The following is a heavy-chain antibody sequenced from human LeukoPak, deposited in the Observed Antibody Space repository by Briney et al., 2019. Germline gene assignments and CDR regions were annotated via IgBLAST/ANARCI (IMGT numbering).Heavy chain of an antibody. CDR3: ARGLRYYYYYMDV. V-gene: IGHV4-4*09. CDR1: GGSMTNYY. CDR2: ISASGTT. J-gene: IGHJ6*03. Sequence: SETLSLTCTVSGGSMTNYYWNWIRQPPGKGLEWIGYISASGTTNYNPSLMSRVTVSVDTSKNQFSLKLSSVTAADTAVYYCARGLRYYYYYMDVWGKGTTVTVSS.